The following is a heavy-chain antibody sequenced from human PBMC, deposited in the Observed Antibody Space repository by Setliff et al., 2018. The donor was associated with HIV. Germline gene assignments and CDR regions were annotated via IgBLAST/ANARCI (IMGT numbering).Heavy chain of an antibody. Sequence: GESLKISCKGSGYSFTSYWIAWVRQKPGKGLEWMGIIFPGDSKMRYSPSFQGRVTLSADKSISTAYLQWSSLQTSDSGMYYCARGIAALTASFDSWGQGSLGTVPQ. V-gene: IGHV5-51*01. CDR2: IFPGDSKM. D-gene: IGHD2-21*02. CDR1: GYSFTSYW. J-gene: IGHJ4*02. CDR3: ARGIAALTASFDS.